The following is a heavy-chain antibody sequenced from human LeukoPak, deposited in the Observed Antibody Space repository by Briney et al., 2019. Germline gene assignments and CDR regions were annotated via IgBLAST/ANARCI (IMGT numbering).Heavy chain of an antibody. D-gene: IGHD6-13*01. CDR3: ARDLHSSSGDDAFDI. J-gene: IGHJ3*02. Sequence: GATVKVPCKASGYIFTDYYMHWVRQAPGQGLEWMGWINPNSGGTNYAQKFQGRVTMTRDTSISTAYMELSRLRSDDTAVYYCARDLHSSSGDDAFDIWGQGTMVTVSS. CDR1: GYIFTDYY. V-gene: IGHV1-2*02. CDR2: INPNSGGT.